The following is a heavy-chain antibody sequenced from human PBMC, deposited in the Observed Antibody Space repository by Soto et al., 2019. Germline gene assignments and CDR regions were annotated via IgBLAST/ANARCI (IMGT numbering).Heavy chain of an antibody. CDR1: GFTFNLYT. CDR3: AKILLGYCSGGSCNFPDYYSGMDV. D-gene: IGHD2-15*01. CDR2: VSGSGDTA. V-gene: IGHV3-23*01. Sequence: EAQLLESGGGLVQPGGSLRLSCAAPGFTFNLYTISWVRQAPGKGLQWVSAVSGSGDTAYYADSVRGRFTISRDNSKDTVSLQMNSLRAEDTAVYYCAKILLGYCSGGSCNFPDYYSGMDVWGQGTTVTVSS. J-gene: IGHJ6*02.